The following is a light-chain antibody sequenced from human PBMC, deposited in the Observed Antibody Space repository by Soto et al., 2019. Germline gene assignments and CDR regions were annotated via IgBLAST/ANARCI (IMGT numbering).Light chain of an antibody. J-gene: IGLJ2*01. CDR2: DVS. CDR3: SSYAGSYTFV. V-gene: IGLV2-11*01. Sequence: QSAVTQPRSVAGSPGQSVTISCTGTSSDVGGYNYVSWYQQHPGKAPKLMIYDVSKRPSGVPDRFSGSKSGNTASLTISGLHAEDESDYYCSSYAGSYTFVFGGGTKLTVL. CDR1: SSDVGGYNY.